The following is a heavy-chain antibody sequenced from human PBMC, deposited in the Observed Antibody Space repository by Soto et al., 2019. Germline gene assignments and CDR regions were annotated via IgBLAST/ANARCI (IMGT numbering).Heavy chain of an antibody. V-gene: IGHV3-74*01. J-gene: IGHJ3*01. CDR3: ARGDRGAFDL. CDR2: IHSDGSST. CDR1: GFTFSYYW. Sequence: EVQLVESGGGLVQPGESLRLSCAASGFTFSYYWMHWVRQAPGKGLVWVSRIHSDGSSTTYADSVKGRFTISRDNASKTVYRQMKCLRVEDTAVYYCARGDRGAFDLWGQGTVVTVSS. D-gene: IGHD1-26*01.